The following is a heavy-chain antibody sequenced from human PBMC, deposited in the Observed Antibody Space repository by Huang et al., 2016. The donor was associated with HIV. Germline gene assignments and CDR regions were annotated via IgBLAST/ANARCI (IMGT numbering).Heavy chain of an antibody. CDR3: ATSTPDVGAGVLRSAFDI. J-gene: IGHJ3*02. CDR1: GYTVSELS. CDR2: FDPEEGET. D-gene: IGHD2-15*01. Sequence: QVQLVESGAELKKPGASVRVSCKVSGYTVSELSLHWVRQAPEKGLGWGGGFDPEEGETSYAQRWQGRVTMTEDTSTDTAYMELSSLRPEDTAVYYCATSTPDVGAGVLRSAFDIWGQGTMVTVSS. V-gene: IGHV1-24*01.